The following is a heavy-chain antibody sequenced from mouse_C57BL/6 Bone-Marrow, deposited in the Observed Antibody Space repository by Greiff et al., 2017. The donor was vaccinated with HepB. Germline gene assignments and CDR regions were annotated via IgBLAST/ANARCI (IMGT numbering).Heavy chain of an antibody. CDR1: GFTFSDAW. J-gene: IGHJ1*03. CDR2: IRNKANNHAT. D-gene: IGHD2-4*01. CDR3: TIYYDYDWDWYFDV. Sequence: EVKVEESGGGLVQPGGSMKLSCAASGFTFSDAWMDWVRQSPEKGLEWVAEIRNKANNHATYYAESVKGRFTISRDDSKSSDYLQMNSLRAEDTGIYYCTIYYDYDWDWYFDVWGTGTTVTVSS. V-gene: IGHV6-6*01.